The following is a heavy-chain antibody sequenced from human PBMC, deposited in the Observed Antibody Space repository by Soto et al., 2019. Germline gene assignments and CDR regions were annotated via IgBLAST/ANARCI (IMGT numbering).Heavy chain of an antibody. CDR3: ARGLILWFWELSRLWGYYSYMDV. Sequence: QVQLQQWGAGLLKPSETLSVTCAVYGGSCSGYQWSWIRQTPGKGLEWIGGINDSGNINYKPSLKSRVTILIDTTTQQISLKLSCVTAADTAVYYCARGLILWFWELSRLWGYYSYMDVWGKGTTVTVSS. D-gene: IGHD3-10*01. J-gene: IGHJ6*03. CDR1: GGSCSGYQ. V-gene: IGHV4-34*01. CDR2: INDSGNI.